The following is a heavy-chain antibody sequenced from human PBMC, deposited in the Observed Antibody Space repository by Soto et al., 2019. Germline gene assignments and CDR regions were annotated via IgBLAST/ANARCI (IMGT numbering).Heavy chain of an antibody. J-gene: IGHJ4*02. Sequence: SETLSLTCTVSGGSIDSSNYYWDWIRQPPGKGLEWIGTIYYNGNAYYNPSLKSRVTMSVDTSKNQFSLKLIPVTAADTAVYYCARHFVAVVIKGWGYWGQGTLVTVSS. V-gene: IGHV4-39*01. D-gene: IGHD3-22*01. CDR2: IYYNGNA. CDR3: ARHFVAVVIKGWGY. CDR1: GGSIDSSNYY.